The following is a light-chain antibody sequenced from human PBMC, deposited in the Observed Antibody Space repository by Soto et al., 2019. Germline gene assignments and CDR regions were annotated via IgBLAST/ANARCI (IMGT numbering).Light chain of an antibody. J-gene: IGKJ2*01. CDR3: QQRSNWPPVYT. Sequence: EIVLTQSPATLSLSPGERATLSCRASQSVSSYLAWYQQKPGQAPRLLIYDASNRATGIPARFSGSGSGTDFPLTISSLEPEEFAVYYCQQRSNWPPVYTFGQGTKLEIK. CDR2: DAS. V-gene: IGKV3-11*01. CDR1: QSVSSY.